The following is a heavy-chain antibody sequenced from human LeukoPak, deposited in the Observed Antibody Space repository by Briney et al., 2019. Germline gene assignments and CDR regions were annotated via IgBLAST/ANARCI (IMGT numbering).Heavy chain of an antibody. CDR3: ARGRKYYDFWSGSNDY. D-gene: IGHD3-3*01. V-gene: IGHV1-8*01. CDR1: GYTFTSYD. Sequence: ASVKVSCKASGYTFTSYDINWVRQATGQGLEWMGWMNPNSGNTGYAQKFQGRVTMTRNTSISTAYMELSSLRSEDTAVYYCARGRKYYDFWSGSNDYWGQGTLVTVSS. CDR2: MNPNSGNT. J-gene: IGHJ4*02.